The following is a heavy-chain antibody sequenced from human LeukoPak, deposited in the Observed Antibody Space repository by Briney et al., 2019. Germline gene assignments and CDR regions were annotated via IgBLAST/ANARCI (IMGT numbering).Heavy chain of an antibody. J-gene: IGHJ6*02. CDR3: ARGRITMVRGVTTRPYGMDV. Sequence: SETLSLTCAVYGGSFSGYYWSWIRQPPGKGLEWIGEINHSGSTNYNPSLKGRVTISVDTSKNQFSLKLSSVTAADTAVYYCARGRITMVRGVTTRPYGMDVWGQGTTVTVSS. CDR1: GGSFSGYY. V-gene: IGHV4-34*01. D-gene: IGHD3-10*01. CDR2: INHSGST.